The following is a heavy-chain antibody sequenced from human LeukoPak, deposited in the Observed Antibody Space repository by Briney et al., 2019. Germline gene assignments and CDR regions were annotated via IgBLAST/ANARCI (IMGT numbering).Heavy chain of an antibody. J-gene: IGHJ4*02. CDR2: IYYSGST. V-gene: IGHV4-39*01. CDR1: GGSISSSSYY. CDR3: ATPLVRGVDYFDY. Sequence: PSETLSLTCTVSGGSISSSSYYWGWIRQPPGKGLEWIGSIYYSGSTYYNPSLKSRVTISVDTSKNQFSLKLSPVTAADTAVYYCATPLVRGVDYFDYWGQGTLVTVSS. D-gene: IGHD3-10*01.